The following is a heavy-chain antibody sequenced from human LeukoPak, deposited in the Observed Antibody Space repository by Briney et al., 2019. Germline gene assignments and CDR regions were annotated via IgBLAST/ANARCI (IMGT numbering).Heavy chain of an antibody. Sequence: PSETLSLTCTVSGGSISSYYWGWIRQPPGKGLEWIGSMYYSGSTYYNPSLKSRVTISINTSKNQFSLKLSSVTAADTAVYYCARLVMSSGWYLSVGYWGQGTLVTVSS. CDR3: ARLVMSSGWYLSVGY. CDR1: GGSISSYY. V-gene: IGHV4-39*07. J-gene: IGHJ4*02. CDR2: MYYSGST. D-gene: IGHD6-19*01.